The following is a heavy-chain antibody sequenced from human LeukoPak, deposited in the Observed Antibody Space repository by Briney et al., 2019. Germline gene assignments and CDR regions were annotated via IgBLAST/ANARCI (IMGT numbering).Heavy chain of an antibody. Sequence: GGSLRLSCAASGFTFSSYGMHWVRPARGKGLEWVAAIWYDGSNKYYADSVKGRFTISRDNSKNTLYLQMNSLRAEDTAVYYCAKPGIAVAGDHDAFDISGQGTMVTVSS. CDR1: GFTFSSYG. CDR3: AKPGIAVAGDHDAFDI. V-gene: IGHV3-33*06. CDR2: IWYDGSNK. J-gene: IGHJ3*02. D-gene: IGHD6-19*01.